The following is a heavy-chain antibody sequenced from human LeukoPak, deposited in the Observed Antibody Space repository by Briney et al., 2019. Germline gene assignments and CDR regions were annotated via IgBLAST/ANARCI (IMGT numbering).Heavy chain of an antibody. J-gene: IGHJ4*02. D-gene: IGHD2-21*02. CDR1: GFSFSGSV. CDR2: IRSKTNNDAT. Sequence: GGSLKLSCAASGFSFSGSVMHWVRQPSGKGLEWVGRIRSKTNNDATAYAASVKGRFTIYRDDSKNMAYLQMNSLKTEDTAVYYCTRRGYCGDDCYFGLDYWGQGTLVTVSS. CDR3: TRRGYCGDDCYFGLDY. V-gene: IGHV3-73*01.